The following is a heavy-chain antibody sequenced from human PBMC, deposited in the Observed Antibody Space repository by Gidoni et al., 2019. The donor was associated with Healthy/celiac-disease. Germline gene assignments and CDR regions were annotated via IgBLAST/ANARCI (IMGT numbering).Heavy chain of an antibody. CDR1: GYSSTSYW. CDR3: ARLPRPGIAAAGQFWHYFDY. D-gene: IGHD6-13*01. V-gene: IGHV5-51*01. Sequence: VQLVQSGAEVKKPGESLKISCKGSGYSSTSYWIGWVRQMPGKGLEWMGIIYPGDSDTRYSPSFQGQVTISADKSISTAYLQWSSLKASDTAMYYCARLPRPGIAAAGQFWHYFDYWGQGTLVTVSS. J-gene: IGHJ4*02. CDR2: IYPGDSDT.